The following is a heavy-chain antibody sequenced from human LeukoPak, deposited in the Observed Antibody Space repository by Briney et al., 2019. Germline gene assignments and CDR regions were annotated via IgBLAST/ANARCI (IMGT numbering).Heavy chain of an antibody. CDR3: ARDPRTVATSEALDY. CDR1: GYTFTSYG. CDR2: ISAYNGNT. V-gene: IGHV1-18*01. D-gene: IGHD4-23*01. J-gene: IGHJ4*02. Sequence: ASVKVSCKASGYTFTSYGISWVRQAPGQGLEWMGWISAYNGNTKYAQKLQGRVTMTTDTSTSTAYMELRSLRSDDTAVYFCARDPRTVATSEALDYWGQGTLVTVSS.